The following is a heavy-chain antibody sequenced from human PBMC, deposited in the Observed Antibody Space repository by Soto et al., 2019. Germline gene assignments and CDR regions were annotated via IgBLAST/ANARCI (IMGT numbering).Heavy chain of an antibody. D-gene: IGHD2-2*01. Sequence: SETLSLTCTVSSGPISTYYWSWIRQPAGRGLEWIGRIYSSGSTLYNPSLKSRVTMSVDTSKNQFSLNLSSVTAADTAVYYCAGGAPADYFDYWGQGILVTVSS. CDR2: IYSSGST. J-gene: IGHJ4*02. CDR1: SGPISTYY. CDR3: AGGAPADYFDY. V-gene: IGHV4-4*07.